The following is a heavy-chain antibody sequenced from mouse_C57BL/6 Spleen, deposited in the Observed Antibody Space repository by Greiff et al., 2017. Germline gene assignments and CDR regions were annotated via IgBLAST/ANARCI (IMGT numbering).Heavy chain of an antibody. CDR3: ARDYDYDEGNAMDY. J-gene: IGHJ4*01. V-gene: IGHV1-81*01. CDR2: IYPRSGNT. Sequence: QVQLKESGAELARPGASVKLSCKASGYTFTSYGISWVKQRTGQGLEWIGEIYPRSGNTYYNEKFKGKATLTADKSSSTAYMELRSLTSEDSAVYFCARDYDYDEGNAMDYWGQGTSGTVSS. D-gene: IGHD2-4*01. CDR1: GYTFTSYG.